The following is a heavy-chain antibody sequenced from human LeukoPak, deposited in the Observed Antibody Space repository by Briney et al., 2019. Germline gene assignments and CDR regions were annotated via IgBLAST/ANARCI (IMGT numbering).Heavy chain of an antibody. CDR3: ASPMPGYSSGWYYFDY. J-gene: IGHJ4*02. D-gene: IGHD6-19*01. V-gene: IGHV4-34*01. CDR2: INHSGST. CDR1: AGSFSGYY. Sequence: SETLSLTCAVYAGSFSGYYWSWIRQPPGKGLEWIGEINHSGSTNYNPSLKSRVTISVDTSKNQFSLKLSSVTAADTAVYYCASPMPGYSSGWYYFDYWGQGTLVTVSS.